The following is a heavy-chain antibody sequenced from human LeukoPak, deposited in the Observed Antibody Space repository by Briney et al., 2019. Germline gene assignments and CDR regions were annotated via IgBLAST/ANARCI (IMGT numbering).Heavy chain of an antibody. Sequence: GGSLRLSCEASGLTFGGSAMSWVRQAPGKGLEWISDISSAGRETYYADPVKGRFTISRDNSKNTLYLQLNSLGAEDTAVYFCAKIDSPRVGWRAPFDYWGQGTLVAVSS. CDR2: ISSAGRET. CDR3: AKIDSPRVGWRAPFDY. CDR1: GLTFGGSA. V-gene: IGHV3-23*01. J-gene: IGHJ4*02. D-gene: IGHD6-19*01.